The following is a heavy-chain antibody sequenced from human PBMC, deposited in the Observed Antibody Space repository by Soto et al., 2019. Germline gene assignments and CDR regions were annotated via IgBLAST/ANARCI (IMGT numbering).Heavy chain of an antibody. CDR1: GFTFSDFS. V-gene: IGHV3-21*01. CDR3: AMDV. Sequence: GGSLRLSCAASGFTFSDFSMNWVRQAPGKGLEWVAPISSTGIHTYYAESLKGRFTISRDNPERSLYLEINTLRSEDTAVYYYAMDVWGQGTTVTVSS. CDR2: ISSTGIHT. J-gene: IGHJ6*02.